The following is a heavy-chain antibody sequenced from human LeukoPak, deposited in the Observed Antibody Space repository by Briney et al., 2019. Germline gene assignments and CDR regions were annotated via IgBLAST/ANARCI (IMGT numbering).Heavy chain of an antibody. CDR1: GGSISSYY. V-gene: IGHV4-4*07. J-gene: IGHJ4*02. CDR2: IYTSGST. Sequence: SETLSLTCTVSGGSISSYYWSWIRQPAGKGLEWIGRIYTSGSTNYNPSLKSRVTMSVDTSKNQFSLKLSSVTAADTAVYYCAREGHYYDSSGYHSPFDYWGQGTLVTVSS. D-gene: IGHD3-22*01. CDR3: AREGHYYDSSGYHSPFDY.